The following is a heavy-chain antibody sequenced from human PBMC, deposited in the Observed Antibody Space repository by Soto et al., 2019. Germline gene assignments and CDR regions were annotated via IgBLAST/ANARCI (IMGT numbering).Heavy chain of an antibody. CDR3: ARVRGYSSGWYPNWFDP. D-gene: IGHD6-19*01. J-gene: IGHJ5*02. Sequence: TLSLTSAVSGGSISSYYWSWIRQPPGKGLEWIGYIYYSGSTNYNPSLKSRVTISVDTSKNQFSLKLSSVTAADTAVYYCARVRGYSSGWYPNWFDPWGQGTLVTVSS. CDR2: IYYSGST. V-gene: IGHV4-59*01. CDR1: GGSISSYY.